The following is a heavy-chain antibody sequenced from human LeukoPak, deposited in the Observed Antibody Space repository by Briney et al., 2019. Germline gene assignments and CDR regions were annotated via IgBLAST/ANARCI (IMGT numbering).Heavy chain of an antibody. J-gene: IGHJ5*02. V-gene: IGHV1-46*01. Sequence: GASVKVSCKASGYTFTSYYMHWVRQAPGQGLEWMGIINPSGGSTSYAQKFQGRVTMTRDTSTSTVYMELSSLRSEDTAVYYCARGEAPRGSSHNWFVPWGQGTLVTVSS. CDR3: ARGEAPRGSSHNWFVP. D-gene: IGHD1-26*01. CDR1: GYTFTSYY. CDR2: INPSGGST.